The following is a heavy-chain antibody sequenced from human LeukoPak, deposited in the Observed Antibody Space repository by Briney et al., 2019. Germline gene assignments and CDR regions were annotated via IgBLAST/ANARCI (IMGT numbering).Heavy chain of an antibody. CDR3: ARDGRYYNSGSDY. Sequence: SETLSLTCAVSGGSISNSNWWSWFRQSPGKGLEWIGEIYHSGSTNYNPSLKSRVTISADKSKNQLSLNLSSVTAADTAVYYCARDGRYYNSGSDYWGQGTLVTVSS. J-gene: IGHJ4*02. V-gene: IGHV4-4*02. CDR1: GGSISNSNW. D-gene: IGHD3-10*01. CDR2: IYHSGST.